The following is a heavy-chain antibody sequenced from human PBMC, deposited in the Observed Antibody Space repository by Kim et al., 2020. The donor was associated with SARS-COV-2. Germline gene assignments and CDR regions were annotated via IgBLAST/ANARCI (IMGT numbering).Heavy chain of an antibody. J-gene: IGHJ4*02. V-gene: IGHV4-39*01. CDR1: GGSVSSSGLY. Sequence: SETLSLTCNVSGGSVSSSGLYWGWFRQPPGKGLEWIGSMSYGGPTDYNPSLESRLIMSADTSKNQFSLKLSSMTAADTAVYYCAANWDYWGQGTLVTVSS. CDR3: AANWDY. CDR2: MSYGGPT.